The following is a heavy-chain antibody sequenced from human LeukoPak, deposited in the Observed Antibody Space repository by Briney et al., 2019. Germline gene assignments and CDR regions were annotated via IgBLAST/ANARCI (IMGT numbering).Heavy chain of an antibody. CDR1: GVSIRSTNYY. J-gene: IGHJ4*02. Sequence: PSETLSLTCSVSGVSIRSTNYYWGWIRQPPGKGLEWIGTFDYRGTTYYNPSLKSRVSIFADTTKNDFSLKLTSVTATDTAVYFCVRRSSRGYDGSEYFDYWGQGSLVAVSS. CDR2: FDYRGTT. CDR3: VRRSSRGYDGSEYFDY. V-gene: IGHV4-39*02. D-gene: IGHD3-16*01.